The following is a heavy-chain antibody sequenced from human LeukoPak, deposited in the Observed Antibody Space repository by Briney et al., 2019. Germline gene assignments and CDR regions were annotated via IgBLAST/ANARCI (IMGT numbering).Heavy chain of an antibody. D-gene: IGHD6-19*01. J-gene: IGHJ4*01. V-gene: IGHV3-21*01. CDR1: VITFSTCG. Sequence: GGSLRLSCAASVITFSTCGMDWVRQAPGKGLEWVSSISSNSRYIYYGDSVKGRFTISRDNAKNSLHLQMNSLRAEDTAVYYCARDGGMLVAVAGCDHFEHWGRGTLVTVSS. CDR2: ISSNSRYI. CDR3: ARDGGMLVAVAGCDHFEH.